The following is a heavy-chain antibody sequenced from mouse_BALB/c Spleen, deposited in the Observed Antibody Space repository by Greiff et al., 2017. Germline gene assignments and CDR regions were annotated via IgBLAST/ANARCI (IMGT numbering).Heavy chain of an antibody. D-gene: IGHD1-2*01. Sequence: EVMLVESGPGLVKPSQSLSLTCTVTGYSITSDYAWNWIRQFPGNKLEWMGYISYSGSTSYNPSLKSRISITRDTSKNQFFLQLNSVTTEDTATYYCAGDITDYFDYWGQGTTLTVSS. V-gene: IGHV3-2*02. CDR3: AGDITDYFDY. CDR1: GYSITSDYA. J-gene: IGHJ2*01. CDR2: ISYSGST.